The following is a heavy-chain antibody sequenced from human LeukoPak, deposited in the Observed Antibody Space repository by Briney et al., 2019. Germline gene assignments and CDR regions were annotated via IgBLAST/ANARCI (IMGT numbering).Heavy chain of an antibody. CDR2: IYYSGST. CDR1: GGSISSSSYY. V-gene: IGHV4-39*01. CDR3: AMEQLAPAGAYFDY. Sequence: SETLSLTCTVSGGSISSSSYYWGWFRQPPGKGLEWIGSIYYSGSTYYNPSLKSRVTISVDTSKNQFSLKLSSVTAADTAVYYCAMEQLAPAGAYFDYWGQGTLVTVSS. D-gene: IGHD6-6*01. J-gene: IGHJ4*02.